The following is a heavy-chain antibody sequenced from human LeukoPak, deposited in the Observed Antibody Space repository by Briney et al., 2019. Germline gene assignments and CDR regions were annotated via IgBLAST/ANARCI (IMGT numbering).Heavy chain of an antibody. D-gene: IGHD2-15*01. CDR2: INHSGST. CDR3: ARAPRLGGRVDY. CDR1: GGSFSGYY. V-gene: IGHV4-34*01. J-gene: IGHJ4*02. Sequence: TSETLSLTCAVYGGSFSGYYWSWIRQPPGKGLEWIGEINHSGSTNYNPSLKSRVTISVDTSKNQFSLKLSSVTAADTAVYYCARAPRLGGRVDYWGQGTLVTVSS.